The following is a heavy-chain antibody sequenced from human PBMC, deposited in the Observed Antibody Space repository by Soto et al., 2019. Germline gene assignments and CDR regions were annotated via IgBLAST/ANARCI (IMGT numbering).Heavy chain of an antibody. Sequence: PSETLSLTCDVYGGSFSAYYWTWIRQPPGKGLEWIGEINHSGSTNYNPSLKSRVTISVDTSKNQFSLSLNSVTAADTAVYYCERHSTWLLLSHYWGQGTLVTVSS. CDR2: INHSGST. D-gene: IGHD3-22*01. CDR1: GGSFSAYY. CDR3: ERHSTWLLLSHY. V-gene: IGHV4-34*01. J-gene: IGHJ4*02.